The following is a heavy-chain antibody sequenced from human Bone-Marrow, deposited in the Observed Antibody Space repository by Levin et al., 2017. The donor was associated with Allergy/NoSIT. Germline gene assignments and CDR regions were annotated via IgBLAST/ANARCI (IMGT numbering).Heavy chain of an antibody. J-gene: IGHJ6*02. CDR1: GFTFSDYA. D-gene: IGHD5-12*01. CDR3: ARDKIVPTGDDNYYYYYGMDV. CDR2: ISYNGREK. Sequence: SGGSLRLSCAASGFTFSDYAMHWVRQAPGQGLEWVSVISYNGREKFYADSVTGRFTFFRDNSKNTLYLQMNSLRVEDTAVYYCARDKIVPTGDDNYYYYYGMDVWGQGTTVTVSS. V-gene: IGHV3-30*04.